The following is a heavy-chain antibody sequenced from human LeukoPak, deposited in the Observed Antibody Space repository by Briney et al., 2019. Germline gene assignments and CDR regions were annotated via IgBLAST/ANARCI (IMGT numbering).Heavy chain of an antibody. CDR3: ARDVAVRGCLDY. CDR2: LSSDGRDK. V-gene: IGHV3-30*04. D-gene: IGHD3-10*01. CDR1: GFTFSSYA. J-gene: IGHJ4*02. Sequence: GGSLRLSCAASGFTFSSYAMHWVRQAPGKELEWVAVLSSDGRDKYYGDSVKGRFTISRDNSKNTLYLQMNSLRAEDTAVYYCARDVAVRGCLDYWGQGTLVTVSS.